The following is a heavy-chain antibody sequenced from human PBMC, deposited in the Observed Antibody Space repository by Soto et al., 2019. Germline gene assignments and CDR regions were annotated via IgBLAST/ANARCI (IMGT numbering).Heavy chain of an antibody. CDR3: ARESHDILTGTLWVWYFDL. D-gene: IGHD3-9*01. CDR1: GGSFSGYY. V-gene: IGHV4-34*01. CDR2: INDRGSI. Sequence: QVQLQQWGAGPLRPLETLSLTCGVSGGSFSGYYWAWIRQSPGKGLEWIGEINDRGSINYNPCLKTGFSISIDTSKNHVSMYVRSVTSSDPAVYYCARESHDILTGTLWVWYFDLWGRGTLVTVSS. J-gene: IGHJ2*01.